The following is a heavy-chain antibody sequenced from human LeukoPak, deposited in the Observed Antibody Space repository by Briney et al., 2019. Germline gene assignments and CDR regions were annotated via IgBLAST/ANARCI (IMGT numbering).Heavy chain of an antibody. CDR3: ARDCSGGSCYGAFDI. V-gene: IGHV4-30-4*01. CDR1: GASIRSGDYY. CDR2: IYDSGST. Sequence: PSQTLSLTCTVSGASIRSGDYYWSWIRQPPGKGLEWIGYIYDSGSTYYNPSLKSRVTISVDTSENRFSLKLSSVTATDTAVYYCARDCSGGSCYGAFDIWGQGTMVTVSS. D-gene: IGHD2-15*01. J-gene: IGHJ3*02.